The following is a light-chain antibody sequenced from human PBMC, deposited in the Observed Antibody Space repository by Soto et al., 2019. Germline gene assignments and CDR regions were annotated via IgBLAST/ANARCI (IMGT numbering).Light chain of an antibody. J-gene: IGLJ3*02. Sequence: QSVLTQPPSASGTPGQRVTISCSGSNSNVGSNSVNWYQQLPGMAPKLLLYGDNQRPSGVPDRFSGSKSGSSASLAISGLQSEDEADYHCSTWDDNLSTWLFGGGTKLTVL. CDR1: NSNVGSNS. CDR2: GDN. CDR3: STWDDNLSTWL. V-gene: IGLV1-44*01.